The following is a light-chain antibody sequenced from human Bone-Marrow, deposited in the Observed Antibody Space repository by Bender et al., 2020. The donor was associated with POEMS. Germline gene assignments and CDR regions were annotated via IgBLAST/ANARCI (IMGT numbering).Light chain of an antibody. J-gene: IGLJ1*01. CDR2: KDS. CDR3: FSYVGTTTFDV. Sequence: SYELTQQPSVSVSPGQTARITCPGDALPKQYAYWYQKKPGQAPVVVINKDSGGPSGIPERFSASKSGDTASLTISGLQAEDEADYYCFSYVGTTTFDVFGSGTKVTVL. CDR1: ALPKQY. V-gene: IGLV3-25*03.